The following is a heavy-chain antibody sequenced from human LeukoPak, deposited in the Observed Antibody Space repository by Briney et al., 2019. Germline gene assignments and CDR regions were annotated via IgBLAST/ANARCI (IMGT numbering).Heavy chain of an antibody. CDR1: GGSIISYY. V-gene: IGHV4-59*12. CDR3: ARSLVRGVMRRNYFDY. D-gene: IGHD3-10*01. J-gene: IGHJ4*02. Sequence: SETLSLTCTVSGGSIISYYWSWIRQPPGKGLEWIGNIYYSGSTNYNPSLKSRVTISVDTSKNQFSLKLSSVTAADTAVYYCARSLVRGVMRRNYFDYWGQGTLVTVSS. CDR2: IYYSGST.